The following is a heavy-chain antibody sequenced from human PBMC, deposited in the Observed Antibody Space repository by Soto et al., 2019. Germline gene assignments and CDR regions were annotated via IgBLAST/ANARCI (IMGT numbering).Heavy chain of an antibody. CDR1: GFTFDDYA. J-gene: IGHJ5*02. D-gene: IGHD2-2*01. V-gene: IGHV3-9*01. CDR2: ISWNSGSI. CDR3: ARSRRTRSAWFDP. Sequence: EVQLVESGGGLVQPGRSLRLSCAASGFTFDDYAMHWVRQAPGKGLEWVSGISWNSGSIGYADSVKGRFTISRDNAKNSLYPQMNSLRAEDTALYYCARSRRTRSAWFDPWGQGTLVTVSS.